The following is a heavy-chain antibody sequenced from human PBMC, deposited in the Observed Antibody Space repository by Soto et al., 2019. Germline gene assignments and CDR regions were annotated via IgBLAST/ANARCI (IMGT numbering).Heavy chain of an antibody. J-gene: IGHJ4*02. CDR2: IYYSGST. Sequence: SETLCLTYTVSGGSIGSYYWSWIRQPPGKGLVWIGYIYYSGSTNYNPSLKSRVTISVDTSKNQFSLKLSSVTAADTAVYYCARDRSFDYWGQGTLVTVSS. CDR3: ARDRSFDY. V-gene: IGHV4-59*01. CDR1: GGSIGSYY.